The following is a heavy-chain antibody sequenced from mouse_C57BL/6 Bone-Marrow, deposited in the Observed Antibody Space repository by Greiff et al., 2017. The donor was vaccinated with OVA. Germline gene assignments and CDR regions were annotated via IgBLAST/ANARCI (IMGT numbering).Heavy chain of an antibody. D-gene: IGHD2-1*01. V-gene: IGHV5-6*01. CDR1: GFTFSSYG. CDR2: ISSGGSYT. Sequence: EVKLVESGGDLVKPGGSLKLSCAASGFTFSSYGMSWVRQTPDKRLEWVATISSGGSYTYYPDSVKGRFTISRDNAKNTLYLQMSSLKSEDTAMYYCARGGFYYGNYGWYFDVWGTGTTVTVSS. J-gene: IGHJ1*03. CDR3: ARGGFYYGNYGWYFDV.